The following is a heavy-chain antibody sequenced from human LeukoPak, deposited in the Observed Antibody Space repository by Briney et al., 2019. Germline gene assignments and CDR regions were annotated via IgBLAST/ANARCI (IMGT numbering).Heavy chain of an antibody. V-gene: IGHV3-48*03. J-gene: IGHJ4*02. CDR3: ARVDPPSDY. Sequence: GGSLRLSCAASGFTFSSYEMNWVRQAPGKGLEWVSYISSSGSTIYYADSVKGRFTISRDNAKNSLYLHMNSLRAEDTAVYYCARVDPPSDYWGQGTLVTVSS. CDR1: GFTFSSYE. CDR2: ISSSGSTI. D-gene: IGHD3-9*01.